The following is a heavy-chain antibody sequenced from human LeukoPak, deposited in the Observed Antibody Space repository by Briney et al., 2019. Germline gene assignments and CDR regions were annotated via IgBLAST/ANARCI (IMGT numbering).Heavy chain of an antibody. D-gene: IGHD3-3*02. CDR2: FDPEDGET. Sequence: GASVKVSCKVSGYTLTELSMHWVRQAPGKGLEWMGGFDPEDGETIYAQKFQGRVTMTEDTSTDTAYMELSSLRSEDTAAYYCATEGGHLRAPPPPFDYWGQGTLVTVSS. CDR3: ATEGGHLRAPPPPFDY. CDR1: GYTLTELS. J-gene: IGHJ4*02. V-gene: IGHV1-24*01.